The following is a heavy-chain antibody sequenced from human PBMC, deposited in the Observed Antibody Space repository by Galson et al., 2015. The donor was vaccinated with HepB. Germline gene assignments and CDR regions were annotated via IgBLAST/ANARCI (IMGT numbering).Heavy chain of an antibody. CDR1: GFTFNTYT. V-gene: IGHV3-30-3*01. CDR3: ARDAMGRGSGSYSAFDY. D-gene: IGHD1-26*01. Sequence: SLRLSCAASGFTFNTYTMQWVRQAPGKGLEWVAAISSAGDIQFHADSVKGRFTFSRDNSANMLYLQMNSLRVEDTAIYYCARDAMGRGSGSYSAFDYWGQGTLVTVSS. CDR2: ISSAGDIQ. J-gene: IGHJ4*02.